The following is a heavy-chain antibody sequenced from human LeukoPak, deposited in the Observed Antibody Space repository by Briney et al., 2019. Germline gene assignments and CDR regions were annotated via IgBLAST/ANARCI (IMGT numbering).Heavy chain of an antibody. J-gene: IGHJ4*02. Sequence: GESLKISCKGSGYSFTTYWIGWVRQMPGKGLEGMGIIYPGDSETRYSPSFQGQVTISADKTISTAYLQWSSLKASDTAMYYCARRYYYDSSGSTLFDYWGQGTLVTVSS. D-gene: IGHD3-22*01. CDR2: IYPGDSET. CDR3: ARRYYYDSSGSTLFDY. V-gene: IGHV5-51*01. CDR1: GYSFTTYW.